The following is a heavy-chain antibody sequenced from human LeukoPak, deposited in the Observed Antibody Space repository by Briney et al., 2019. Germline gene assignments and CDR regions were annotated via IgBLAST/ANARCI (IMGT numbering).Heavy chain of an antibody. Sequence: SETLSLTCAVYGGSFSGYYWSWIRQPPGKGLEWIGEINHSGSTSYNPSLKSRVTISVDTSKNQFSLKLSSVTAADTAVYYCARRGRFRYCSSTSCYLNWFDPWGQGTLVTVSS. V-gene: IGHV4-34*01. CDR2: INHSGST. CDR1: GGSFSGYY. CDR3: ARRGRFRYCSSTSCYLNWFDP. D-gene: IGHD2-2*01. J-gene: IGHJ5*02.